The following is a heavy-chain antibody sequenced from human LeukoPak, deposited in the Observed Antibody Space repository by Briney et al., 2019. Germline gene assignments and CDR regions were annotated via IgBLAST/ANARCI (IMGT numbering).Heavy chain of an antibody. CDR3: ARSTGSTMFIDY. V-gene: IGHV4-59*01. CDR2: IYYSGNT. CDR1: GGSISPYY. J-gene: IGHJ4*02. Sequence: SETLSLTCTVSGGSISPYYWRSIRQPPGKGLEWLGYIYYSGNTDYNPSLKSRVAISVDTSKNQFSLKLSSVTAADTAVYYCARSTGSTMFIDYWGQGTLVTVSS. D-gene: IGHD3-10*02.